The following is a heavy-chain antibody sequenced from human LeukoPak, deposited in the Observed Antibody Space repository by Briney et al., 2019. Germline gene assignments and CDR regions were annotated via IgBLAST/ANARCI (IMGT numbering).Heavy chain of an antibody. CDR1: GFTFTTYW. D-gene: IGHD6-13*01. CDR2: IKQDGTEK. Sequence: GGSLRLSCGASGFTFTTYWMSWVRQAPGKGLEWVANIKQDGTEKYYVDSVKGRFTISRDYARNSLYLQLNSLRAEDTAVYYCARDMAATGPYYYMDVWGKGTTVTVSS. J-gene: IGHJ6*03. V-gene: IGHV3-7*01. CDR3: ARDMAATGPYYYMDV.